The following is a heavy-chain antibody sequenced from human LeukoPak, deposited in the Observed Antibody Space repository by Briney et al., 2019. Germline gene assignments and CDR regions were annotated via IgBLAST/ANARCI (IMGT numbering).Heavy chain of an antibody. CDR3: ARAQLLVDYGDYSYDAFDI. Sequence: PSETLSLTCAVYGGSFSGYYWSWVRQAPGKGLEWVSAISGSGGSTYYADSVKGRFTISRDNSKNTLYLQMNSLRAEDTGVYYCARAQLLVDYGDYSYDAFDIWGQGTMVTVSS. J-gene: IGHJ3*02. D-gene: IGHD4-17*01. CDR2: ISGSGGST. V-gene: IGHV3-23*01. CDR1: GGSFSGYY.